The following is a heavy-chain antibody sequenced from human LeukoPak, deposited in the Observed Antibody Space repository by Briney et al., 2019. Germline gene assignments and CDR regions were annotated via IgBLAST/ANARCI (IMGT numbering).Heavy chain of an antibody. CDR2: ISDSGIST. J-gene: IGHJ4*02. V-gene: IGHV3-23*01. CDR1: GFIFSDYA. CDR3: AKDHEGL. Sequence: GGSLRLSCSASGFIFSDYAMTWVRRAPGKGLEWVSSISDSGISTYYADSVKGRFTIYRDNSKNTLYLQMSSLRADDTAVYYCAKDHEGLWGKGTLVTVSS.